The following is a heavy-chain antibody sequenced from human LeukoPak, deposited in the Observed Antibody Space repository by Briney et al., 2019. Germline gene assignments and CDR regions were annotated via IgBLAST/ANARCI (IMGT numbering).Heavy chain of an antibody. J-gene: IGHJ4*02. Sequence: GRSLRLSCAASGFTFSNYGMHWVRQTPGKGLEWVAVIWYDGSNKYYADSVKGRFTISRDNSKNTLYLQMNSLRAEDTAVYYCAKPTIHYYYDSSGYYTGYFDYWGQGTLVTVSS. CDR3: AKPTIHYYYDSSGYYTGYFDY. V-gene: IGHV3-33*06. D-gene: IGHD3-22*01. CDR2: IWYDGSNK. CDR1: GFTFSNYG.